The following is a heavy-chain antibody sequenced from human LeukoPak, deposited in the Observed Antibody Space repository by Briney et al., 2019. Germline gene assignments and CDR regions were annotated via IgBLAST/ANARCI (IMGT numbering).Heavy chain of an antibody. Sequence: GSLRLSCAASGFTSSSYGMSWVRQAPGKGLEWVATISGSAYNTYYADSVKGRFTISRDHSANTVFLHMSSLRTEDTALYYCAKHSGSYFIYYVDSWGQGTLVTVSS. V-gene: IGHV3-23*01. J-gene: IGHJ4*02. CDR2: ISGSAYNT. CDR3: AKHSGSYFIYYVDS. CDR1: GFTSSSYG. D-gene: IGHD1-26*01.